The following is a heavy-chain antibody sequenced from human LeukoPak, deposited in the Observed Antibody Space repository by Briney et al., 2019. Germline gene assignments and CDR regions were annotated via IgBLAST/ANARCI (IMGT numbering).Heavy chain of an antibody. CDR3: ARAIAAAGYYYYYMDV. CDR2: ISSSSSYI. Sequence: PGGSLRLSCAASGFTFDDYGMSWVRQAPGKGLEWVSSISSSSSYIYYADSVKGRFTISRDNAKNSLYLQMNSLRAEDTALYYCARAIAAAGYYYYYMDVWGKGTTVTVSS. V-gene: IGHV3-21*04. D-gene: IGHD6-13*01. CDR1: GFTFDDYG. J-gene: IGHJ6*03.